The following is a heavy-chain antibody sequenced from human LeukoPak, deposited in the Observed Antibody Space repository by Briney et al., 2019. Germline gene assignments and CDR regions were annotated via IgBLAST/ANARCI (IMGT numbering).Heavy chain of an antibody. Sequence: GGSLRLSCAASGFTFSSYGMHWVRQAPGKGLEWVAVIRYDGSNKYYADSVKGRFTISRDNSKNTLYLQMNSLRAEDTAVYYCAKDQSPTIYYDSSVFDYWGQGTLVTVSS. CDR3: AKDQSPTIYYDSSVFDY. J-gene: IGHJ4*02. CDR1: GFTFSSYG. V-gene: IGHV3-33*06. D-gene: IGHD3-22*01. CDR2: IRYDGSNK.